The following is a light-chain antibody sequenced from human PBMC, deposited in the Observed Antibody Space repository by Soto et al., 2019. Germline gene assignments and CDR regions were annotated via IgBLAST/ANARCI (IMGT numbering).Light chain of an antibody. CDR2: SHN. V-gene: IGLV1-47*02. CDR3: AAWDDSMSGPI. CDR1: SSNIGSNS. Sequence: QSMLTQPPSASGTPGQRVTISCSGSSSNIGSNSVYWYQQLPGTAPKLLIYSHNQRPTGVPARFSGSKSGTSASLAISGLRSEDEASYYCAAWDDSMSGPIFGGGTKVTVL. J-gene: IGLJ2*01.